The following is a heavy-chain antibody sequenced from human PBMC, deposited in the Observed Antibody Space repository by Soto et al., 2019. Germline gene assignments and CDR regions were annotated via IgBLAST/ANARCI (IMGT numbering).Heavy chain of an antibody. CDR1: GFTFSSYW. CDR3: ARAADFWSGYYLRS. V-gene: IGHV3-74*01. CDR2: INSDGSST. Sequence: EVQLVESGGGLVQPGGSLRLSCAASGFTFSSYWMHWVRQAPGKGLVWVSRINSDGSSTSYTDSVKGRFTISRDNAKNTLYLQMNSLRAEDTAVYYCARAADFWSGYYLRSWGQGTLVTVSS. D-gene: IGHD3-3*01. J-gene: IGHJ4*02.